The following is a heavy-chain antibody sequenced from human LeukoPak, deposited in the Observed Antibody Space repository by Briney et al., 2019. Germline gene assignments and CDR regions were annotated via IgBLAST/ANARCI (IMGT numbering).Heavy chain of an antibody. CDR1: GYIFTSYA. D-gene: IGHD2-2*01. Sequence: ASVKVSCTASGYIFTSYAISWVRQAPGQGLEWMGWISAYNGDTNYAQKFQGRVTMTRDTSISTAYMELSRLRSDDTAVYYCVRDRTKYCSSTSCPLDYWGQGTLVTVSS. J-gene: IGHJ4*02. CDR2: ISAYNGDT. V-gene: IGHV1-18*01. CDR3: VRDRTKYCSSTSCPLDY.